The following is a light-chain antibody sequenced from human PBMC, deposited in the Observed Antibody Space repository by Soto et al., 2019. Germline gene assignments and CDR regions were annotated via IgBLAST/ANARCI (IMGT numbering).Light chain of an antibody. V-gene: IGKV3-15*01. CDR2: RAS. CDR3: QQYHNLWT. CDR1: HYIYSN. J-gene: IGKJ1*01. Sequence: EIGMTQSPATLSVSPGERATLSCTASHYIYSNVAWFQQRTAQAPRLLIYRASTRATGTPARFSGSGSGTEFPLIITSLQSEDFAFYYCQQYHNLWTFGQGTEVEIK.